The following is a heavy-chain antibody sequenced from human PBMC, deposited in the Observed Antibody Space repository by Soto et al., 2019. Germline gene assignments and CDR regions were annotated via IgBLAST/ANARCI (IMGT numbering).Heavy chain of an antibody. J-gene: IGHJ4*02. Sequence: PGGSLRLSCAASGFIVSRNCMIWARQAPGKGLEWASVIFSGGTAYYSDSVKCRFTISRDNSRNTLYLQMNNLRADDTAVYYCAGGLYDGSTYYYYFDYWGQGTLVTVSS. CDR1: GFIVSRNC. CDR2: IFSGGTA. CDR3: AGGLYDGSTYYYYFDY. V-gene: IGHV3-53*01. D-gene: IGHD3-22*01.